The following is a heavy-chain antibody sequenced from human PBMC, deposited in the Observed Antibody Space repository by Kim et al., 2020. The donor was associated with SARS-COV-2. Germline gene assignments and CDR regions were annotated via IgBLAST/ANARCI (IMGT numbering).Heavy chain of an antibody. CDR1: GFTFSSYA. J-gene: IGHJ3*02. V-gene: IGHV3-23*01. CDR3: AKGGIVVVVAADGLDI. D-gene: IGHD2-15*01. Sequence: GGSLRLSCAASGFTFSSYAMSWVRQAPGKGLEWVSAISGSGGSTYYADSVKGRFTISRDNSKNTLYLQMNSLRAEDTAVYYCAKGGIVVVVAADGLDIWGQGTMVTVSS. CDR2: ISGSGGST.